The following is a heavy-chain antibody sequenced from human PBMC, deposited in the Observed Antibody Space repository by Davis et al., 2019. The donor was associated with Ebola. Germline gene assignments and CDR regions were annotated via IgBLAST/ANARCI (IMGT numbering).Heavy chain of an antibody. D-gene: IGHD1-26*01. CDR2: ISSTGSSI. Sequence: PGGSLRLSCAASGFTFSTYAMTWVRQAPGKGLEWVSYISSTGSSIFYADSVKDRFTISRDKAKGSLYLQMNSLRDEDRAVYHCARGIGGAATPPHAFDIWGQGTMVTVSS. CDR3: ARGIGGAATPPHAFDI. J-gene: IGHJ3*02. V-gene: IGHV3-48*02. CDR1: GFTFSTYA.